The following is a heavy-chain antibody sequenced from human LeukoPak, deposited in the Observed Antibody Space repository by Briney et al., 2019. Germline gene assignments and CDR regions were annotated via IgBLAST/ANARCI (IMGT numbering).Heavy chain of an antibody. V-gene: IGHV4-39*01. J-gene: IGHJ4*02. CDR3: AKRHGGSSPSKFDS. CDR2: IYHSGST. CDR1: GGSISTSNYY. Sequence: ASETLSLTCTVSGGSISTSNYYWGWIRQPPGKGLEWIGSIYHSGSTFYNPSLKSRVTISVDTSKNQFSLKLSSVTAADTAVYYCAKRHGGSSPSKFDSWGQGILVTVSS. D-gene: IGHD3-16*01.